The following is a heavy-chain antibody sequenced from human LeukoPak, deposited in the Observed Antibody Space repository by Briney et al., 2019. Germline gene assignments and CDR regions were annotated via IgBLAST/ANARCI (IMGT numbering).Heavy chain of an antibody. V-gene: IGHV3-30*18. Sequence: GESLRLSCAASGFTFSSYGMHWVRQAPGKGLEWVAVISHDGSDKYYADSVKGRFTISRDNSNNTLYLQMNSLRADDTAVYFCAKDSGDPAIATAEGFDYWGQGTLVTVSS. J-gene: IGHJ4*02. CDR1: GFTFSSYG. D-gene: IGHD6-13*01. CDR3: AKDSGDPAIATAEGFDY. CDR2: ISHDGSDK.